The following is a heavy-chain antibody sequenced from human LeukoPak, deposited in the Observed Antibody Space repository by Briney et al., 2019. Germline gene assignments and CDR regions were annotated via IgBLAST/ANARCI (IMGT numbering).Heavy chain of an antibody. CDR1: GYTFTNYW. Sequence: GESLKISCKGSGYTFTNYWIAWVRQMPGKGLELMGIIYPGDSDTRYSPSFEGQVTISADRSINTADLQWSSLRASDTATYYCARHSTTVTPRNFDYWGQGTLVTVSA. D-gene: IGHD4-17*01. J-gene: IGHJ4*02. V-gene: IGHV5-51*01. CDR3: ARHSTTVTPRNFDY. CDR2: IYPGDSDT.